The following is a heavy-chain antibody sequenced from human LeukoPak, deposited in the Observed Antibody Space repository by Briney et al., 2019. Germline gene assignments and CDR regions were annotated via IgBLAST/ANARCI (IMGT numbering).Heavy chain of an antibody. Sequence: PSETLSLTCTVSDASVDTYYWGWVRQPPGKGLEWIGYIYTSGGTKYNPSLKSRVTISVDTSKNQFSLNLSSVTAADTAVYHCARHHTYDSLDIWGQGTMVTVSS. D-gene: IGHD3-22*01. CDR1: DASVDTYY. CDR3: ARHHTYDSLDI. CDR2: IYTSGGT. J-gene: IGHJ3*02. V-gene: IGHV4-4*09.